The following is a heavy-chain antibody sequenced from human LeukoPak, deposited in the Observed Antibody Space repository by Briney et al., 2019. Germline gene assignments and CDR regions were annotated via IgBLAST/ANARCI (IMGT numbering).Heavy chain of an antibody. CDR1: GFTFSSYS. CDR2: ISGSGGST. Sequence: GGSLRLSCAASGFTFSSYSMNWVRQAPGKGLEWVSAISGSGGSTYYADSVKGRFTISRDNSKNTLYLQMNSLRAEDTAVYYCAKASRSGWYWGRLDSWGQGTLVTVSS. V-gene: IGHV3-23*01. CDR3: AKASRSGWYWGRLDS. D-gene: IGHD6-19*01. J-gene: IGHJ4*02.